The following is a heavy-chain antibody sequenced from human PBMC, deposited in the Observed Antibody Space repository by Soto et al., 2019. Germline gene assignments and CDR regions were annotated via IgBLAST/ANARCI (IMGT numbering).Heavy chain of an antibody. Sequence: QVQLVESGGGVVQPGRSLRLSCAASGFTFSSYGMHWVREAPGKGLEWVAVISYDGSNKYYADSVKGRFTISRDNSKNTLYLQMNSLRAQDTAVYYCAKGGDILTGYDSSAEYFQHWGQGTLVTVSS. CDR1: GFTFSSYG. CDR2: ISYDGSNK. J-gene: IGHJ1*01. V-gene: IGHV3-30*18. CDR3: AKGGDILTGYDSSAEYFQH. D-gene: IGHD3-9*01.